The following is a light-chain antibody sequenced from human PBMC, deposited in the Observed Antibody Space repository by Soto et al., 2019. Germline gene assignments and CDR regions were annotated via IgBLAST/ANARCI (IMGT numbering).Light chain of an antibody. CDR1: SSAIGAYNF. V-gene: IGLV2-14*03. Sequence: QSALTQPASVSGPLEHPTTFPSPGPSSAIGAYNFVSWYQQHPGKAPKLMLYDVNIRPSGVSNRFSGSKSGNTASLTISGLQAEDEADYYCTSWTTSTTMIFGGGTKLTVL. J-gene: IGLJ2*01. CDR3: TSWTTSTTMI. CDR2: DVN.